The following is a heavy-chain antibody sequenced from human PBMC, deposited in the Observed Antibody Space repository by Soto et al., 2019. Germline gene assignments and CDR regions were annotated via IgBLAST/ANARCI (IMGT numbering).Heavy chain of an antibody. Sequence: GGSLRLSCAASGFTFSSYAMSWVRQAPGKGLEWVSAISGSGGSTYYADSVKGRFTISRDNSKNRLYLQMNSLRAEDTAVYYCASHGRITMVRGVIGKHYYYYYGMDVWGQGTTVTVSS. D-gene: IGHD3-10*01. CDR3: ASHGRITMVRGVIGKHYYYYYGMDV. CDR2: ISGSGGST. CDR1: GFTFSSYA. J-gene: IGHJ6*02. V-gene: IGHV3-23*01.